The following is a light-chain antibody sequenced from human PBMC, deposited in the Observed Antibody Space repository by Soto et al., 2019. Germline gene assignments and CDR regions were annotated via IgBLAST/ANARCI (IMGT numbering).Light chain of an antibody. V-gene: IGKV1-39*01. CDR1: QSIGGF. Sequence: DIQMTQSPSSLSVSVGDRVTITCRASQSIGGFLNWYQQKLGKAPKLLIYAASSLQSGVPSRFSGSGSGTDFTLNISSLQPEDCATYYCQQSYSTPLTFGGGTKVEI. CDR3: QQSYSTPLT. J-gene: IGKJ4*01. CDR2: AAS.